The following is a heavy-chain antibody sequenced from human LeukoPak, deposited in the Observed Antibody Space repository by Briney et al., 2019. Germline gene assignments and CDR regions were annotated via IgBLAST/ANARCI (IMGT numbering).Heavy chain of an antibody. J-gene: IGHJ4*02. CDR2: TNEDGSGK. CDR1: GFTFRNYW. Sequence: PGGSLRLSCAAAGFTFRNYWMNWVRQAPGKGLEWLANTNEDGSGKYYVDSVRGRFTISRDNAKNALYLQINSLRAEDTAVYYCARDFGDWGQGTLVTVSS. D-gene: IGHD3-3*01. V-gene: IGHV3-7*05. CDR3: ARDFGD.